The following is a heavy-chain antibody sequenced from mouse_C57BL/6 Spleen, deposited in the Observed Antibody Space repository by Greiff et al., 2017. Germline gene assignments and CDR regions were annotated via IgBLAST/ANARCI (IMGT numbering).Heavy chain of an antibody. CDR1: GYTFTSYW. D-gene: IGHD1-1*01. V-gene: IGHV1-52*01. J-gene: IGHJ2*01. Sequence: QVQLQQPGAELVRPGSSVKLSCKASGYTFTSYWMHWVKQRPIQGLEWIGNIDPSDSDTHYNQKFKDKATLTVDKSSSTAYMQLSSLTSEDSAVYYCERAYHGYSSSVFDYWGQGTTLTVSS. CDR2: IDPSDSDT. CDR3: ERAYHGYSSSVFDY.